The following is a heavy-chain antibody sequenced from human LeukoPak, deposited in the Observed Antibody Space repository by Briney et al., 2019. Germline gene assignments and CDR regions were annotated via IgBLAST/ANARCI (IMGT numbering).Heavy chain of an antibody. CDR1: GFTFDGYG. CDR3: ARVDGYDLNSNIDY. CDR2: INWNGGSR. V-gene: IGHV3-20*04. Sequence: PGGSLRLSCAASGFTFDGYGMSWVRQAPGKGLEWVSGINWNGGSRGYADSVKGRFTISRDNAKNSLYLQMNSLRAEDTALYYCARVDGYDLNSNIDYWGQGTLVTVSS. D-gene: IGHD1-14*01. J-gene: IGHJ4*02.